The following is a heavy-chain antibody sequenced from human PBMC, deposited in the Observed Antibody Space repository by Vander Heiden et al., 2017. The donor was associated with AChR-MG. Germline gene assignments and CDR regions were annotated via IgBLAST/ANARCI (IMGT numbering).Heavy chain of an antibody. CDR3: ARDLGEWELPNWFDP. CDR1: GYSISRGYY. Sequence: GEGKEQGAGREKKEERRTGTCAVSGYSISRGYYVGWFRQPPGKGLEWIWSIYHSGSTYYNPSLKSRVTISVDTSKNQFSLKLSSVTAADTAVYYCARDLGEWELPNWFDPWGQGTLVTVSS. CDR2: IYHSGST. J-gene: IGHJ5*02. D-gene: IGHD1-26*01. V-gene: IGHV4-38-2*02.